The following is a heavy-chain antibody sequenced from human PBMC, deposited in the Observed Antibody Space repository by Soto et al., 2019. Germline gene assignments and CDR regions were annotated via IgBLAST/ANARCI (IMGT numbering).Heavy chain of an antibody. Sequence: EVQLLESGGGLVQPGGSLRLSCAAGRFTFSSYAVRWVRQAPGKGLEWVSAISGSGGTTYYADSVKGRFTFSRDNSKNTLYLQMNSLRAEDTAVYYCAKTANGWFSAFDIWGQGTMVTVSS. J-gene: IGHJ3*02. CDR2: ISGSGGTT. CDR3: AKTANGWFSAFDI. D-gene: IGHD6-19*01. V-gene: IGHV3-23*01. CDR1: RFTFSSYA.